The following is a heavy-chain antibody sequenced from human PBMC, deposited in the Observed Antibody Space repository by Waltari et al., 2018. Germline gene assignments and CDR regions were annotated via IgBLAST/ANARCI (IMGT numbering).Heavy chain of an antibody. V-gene: IGHV3-30*14. CDR2: ISYDGSNQ. CDR3: ARGKPYYYGSGGLAY. CDR1: GFTFSSSA. Sequence: QVQLVESGGGVVQPGRSLRLSCAASGFTFSSSAMHWVRQAPGKGLEWVAVISYDGSNQYYADSVQGRFTISRDNSKNTLYLQMNSLRAEDTAVYYCARGKPYYYGSGGLAYWGQGTLVTVSS. D-gene: IGHD3-10*01. J-gene: IGHJ4*02.